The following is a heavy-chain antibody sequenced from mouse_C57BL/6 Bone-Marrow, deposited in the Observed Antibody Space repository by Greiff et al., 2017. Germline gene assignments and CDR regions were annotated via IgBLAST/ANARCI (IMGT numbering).Heavy chain of an antibody. CDR1: GYTFTSYW. J-gene: IGHJ2*01. V-gene: IGHV1-59*01. CDR3: ATQRRGNYFDY. CDR2: IDPSDSYT. Sequence: VQLQQPGAELVRPGTSVKLSCKASGYTFTSYWMHWVKQRPGQGPEWIGVIDPSDSYTNYNQKFKGKATLTVDTSSSTAYMQLSSLTSEDSAVYYCATQRRGNYFDYWGQGTTLTVSS.